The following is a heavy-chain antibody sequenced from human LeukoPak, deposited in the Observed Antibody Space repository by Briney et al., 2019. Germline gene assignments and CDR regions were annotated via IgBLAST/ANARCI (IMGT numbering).Heavy chain of an antibody. CDR1: GYTFTSYY. D-gene: IGHD6-13*01. Sequence: GASVKVSCKASGYTFTSYYMHWVRQAPGQGLEWMGIINPSGGSTSYAQKFQGRVTMTRDTSTSTVYMELSSLRSDDTAVYYCARGIAAAGPNDAFDIWGQGTMVTVSS. CDR2: INPSGGST. CDR3: ARGIAAAGPNDAFDI. J-gene: IGHJ3*02. V-gene: IGHV1-46*01.